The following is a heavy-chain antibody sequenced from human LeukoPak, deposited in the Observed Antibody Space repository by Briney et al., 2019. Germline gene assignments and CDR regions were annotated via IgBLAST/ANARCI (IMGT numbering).Heavy chain of an antibody. D-gene: IGHD3-3*01. J-gene: IGHJ5*02. V-gene: IGHV1-8*01. CDR1: GYTSTSYD. Sequence: VASVKVSCKASGYTSTSYDINWVRQATGQGLEWMGLMNPNRGNTGYAQKFQGRVTMTRNTSISTAYMELSSLRSEDTAVYYCARVLRFLREGAVDPWGQGTLVTVSS. CDR3: ARVLRFLREGAVDP. CDR2: MNPNRGNT.